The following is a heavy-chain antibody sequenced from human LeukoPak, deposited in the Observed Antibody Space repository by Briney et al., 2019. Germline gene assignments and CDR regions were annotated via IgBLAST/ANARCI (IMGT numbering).Heavy chain of an antibody. CDR2: ISHSGST. CDR1: GGSISSDTYY. D-gene: IGHD2-21*01. V-gene: IGHV4-30-2*01. CDR3: ARGTYCGGSCYSGTEY. J-gene: IGHJ4*02. Sequence: SQTLSLTCSVSGGSISSDTYYWTWIRQPPGEGLEWIGYISHSGSTYYNPYLNSRVTISADRSKNQFSLNLNSVTAADAAVYYCARGTYCGGSCYSGTEYWGQGTPVTVSS.